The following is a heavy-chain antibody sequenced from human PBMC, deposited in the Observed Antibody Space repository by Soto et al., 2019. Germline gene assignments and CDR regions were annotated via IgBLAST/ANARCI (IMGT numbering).Heavy chain of an antibody. Sequence: EVQLLESGGGLVQPGGSLRLSCAASGFTFSSYAMSWVRQAPGKGLEWVSAISGSGGSTYYADSVKGRFTISRDNSKNTLYLQMNSLRAEDTAVYYCAKGIATTVTTLYYYYMDVWGKGTTVTVSS. J-gene: IGHJ6*03. CDR1: GFTFSSYA. CDR3: AKGIATTVTTLYYYYMDV. V-gene: IGHV3-23*01. D-gene: IGHD4-17*01. CDR2: ISGSGGST.